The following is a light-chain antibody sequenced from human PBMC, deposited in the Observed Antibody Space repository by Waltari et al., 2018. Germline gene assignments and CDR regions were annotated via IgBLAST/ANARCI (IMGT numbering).Light chain of an antibody. Sequence: EIVLTQSPATLSLSPGERATLSCRASQSISSYLAWYQQKPGQAPRLLLYDSSNRATGSPARFSGSGSGTDFTLTISSLEPEDFAVYYCQHRRNWPPWTFGQGTKVEIK. CDR1: QSISSY. J-gene: IGKJ1*01. V-gene: IGKV3-11*01. CDR3: QHRRNWPPWT. CDR2: DSS.